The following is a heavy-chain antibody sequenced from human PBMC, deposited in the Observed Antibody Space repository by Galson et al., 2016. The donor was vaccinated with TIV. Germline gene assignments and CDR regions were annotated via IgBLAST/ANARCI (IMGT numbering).Heavy chain of an antibody. CDR3: SRAAPGVCGGGCYSPEAFDI. CDR2: MNPLSGNT. CDR1: GYTFGGYD. D-gene: IGHD2-21*01. Sequence: SVKVSCKASGYTFGGYDINWVRQATGQGLEWMGWMNPLSGNTGFAQRFRGRVTMTSNTSITTAYMELRRLKSEDTAVYYCSRAAPGVCGGGCYSPEAFDIWGQGTVVTVSS. V-gene: IGHV1-8*02. J-gene: IGHJ3*02.